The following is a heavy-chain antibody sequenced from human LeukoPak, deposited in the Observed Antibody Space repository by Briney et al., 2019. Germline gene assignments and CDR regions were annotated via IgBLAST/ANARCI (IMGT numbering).Heavy chain of an antibody. CDR2: ISAYNGNT. V-gene: IGHV1-18*01. J-gene: IGHJ3*02. CDR1: GYTFTSYG. Sequence: ASVKVSCKASGYTFTSYGISWVRQAPGQGLEWMGWISAYNGNTNYAQKLQGRVTMTTNTSTSTAYMELRSLRSDDTAVYYCARVGGDHGGNSEKAFDIWGQGTMVTVSS. D-gene: IGHD4-23*01. CDR3: ARVGGDHGGNSEKAFDI.